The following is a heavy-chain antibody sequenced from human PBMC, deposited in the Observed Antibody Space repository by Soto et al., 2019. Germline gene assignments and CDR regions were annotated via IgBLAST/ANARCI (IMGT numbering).Heavy chain of an antibody. D-gene: IGHD2-21*02. Sequence: SETLSLTCAVYGGSFSGYYWSWIRQPPGKGLEWIGEINHSGSTNYNPSLKSRVTISVDTSKNQFSLKLSSVTAADTAVYYCGRRGMGVTATRPFVYWGQGTLVTVSS. J-gene: IGHJ4*02. CDR2: INHSGST. CDR3: GRRGMGVTATRPFVY. V-gene: IGHV4-34*01. CDR1: GGSFSGYY.